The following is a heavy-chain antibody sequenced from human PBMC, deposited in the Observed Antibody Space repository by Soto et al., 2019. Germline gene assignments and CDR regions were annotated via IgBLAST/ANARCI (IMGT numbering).Heavy chain of an antibody. D-gene: IGHD3-3*01. CDR2: IYYSGST. J-gene: IGHJ6*02. V-gene: IGHV4-59*01. CDR1: GGSMSRYY. CDR3: ARITITRAYYYYYGMDV. Sequence: LXLTCTVTGGSMSRYYWSWIRQPPVKGLEWIGYIYYSGSTNYNPSLKSRVTISVDTSKNQFSLKLSSVTAADTAVYYCARITITRAYYYYYGMDVWGQGTTVTVSS.